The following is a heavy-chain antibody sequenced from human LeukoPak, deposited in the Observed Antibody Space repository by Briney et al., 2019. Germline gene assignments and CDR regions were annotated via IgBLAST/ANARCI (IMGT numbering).Heavy chain of an antibody. CDR3: ASGYSYGPFH. V-gene: IGHV4-59*11. CDR1: GGSISSHC. CDR2: IYYSGST. D-gene: IGHD5-18*01. Sequence: KPSETLSLTCTVSGGSISSHCWSWIRQPPGKGLEWIGYIYYSGSTNYNPSLKSRVTISVDTSKNQFSLKLSSVTAADTAVYYCASGYSYGPFHWGQGTLVTVSS. J-gene: IGHJ4*02.